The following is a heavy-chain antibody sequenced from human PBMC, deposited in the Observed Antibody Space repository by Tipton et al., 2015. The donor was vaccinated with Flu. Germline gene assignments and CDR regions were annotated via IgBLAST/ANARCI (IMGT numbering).Heavy chain of an antibody. V-gene: IGHV4-39*01. J-gene: IGHJ5*02. CDR2: IYDSGTS. CDR1: GGSITSSPYY. CDR3: ARHKVVFSITPGNWFDP. Sequence: TLSLTCTVSGGSITSSPYYSAWIRQPPGKGLEWIGTIYDSGTSYYNPSLKSRVTISIHTSKNQFSLKLSAVTAADTAVYYCARHKVVFSITPGNWFDPWGQGTLVTVSS. D-gene: IGHD2-8*02.